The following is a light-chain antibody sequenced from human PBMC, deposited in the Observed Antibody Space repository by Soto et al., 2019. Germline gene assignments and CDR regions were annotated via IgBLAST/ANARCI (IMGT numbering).Light chain of an antibody. CDR2: GAS. J-gene: IGKJ1*01. CDR1: QSVSNN. Sequence: EIVMTQSPATLSVSPGERATLSCRASQSVSNNLAWYQQKPGQAPRLLMYGASTRATGIPARFSGSGSGTEFTLTISSLQSVDFAVYFCQQYNNWARTFGQGTKVDNK. CDR3: QQYNNWART. V-gene: IGKV3-15*01.